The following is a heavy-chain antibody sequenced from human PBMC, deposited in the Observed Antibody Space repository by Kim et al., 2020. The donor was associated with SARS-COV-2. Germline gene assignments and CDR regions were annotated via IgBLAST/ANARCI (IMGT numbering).Heavy chain of an antibody. CDR3: ARDLDTMVRGVIAHAFDI. CDR2: IYYSGST. J-gene: IGHJ3*02. V-gene: IGHV4-59*01. CDR1: GGSISSYY. Sequence: SETLSLTCTVSGGSISSYYWSWIRQPPGKGLEWIGYIYYSGSTNYNPSLKSRVTISVDTSKNQFSLKLSSVTAADTAVYYCARDLDTMVRGVIAHAFDIWGQGTMVTVSS. D-gene: IGHD3-10*01.